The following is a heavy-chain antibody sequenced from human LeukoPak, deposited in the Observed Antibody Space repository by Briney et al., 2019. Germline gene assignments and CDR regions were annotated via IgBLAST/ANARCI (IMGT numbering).Heavy chain of an antibody. D-gene: IGHD2-2*01. CDR3: ARGWDIVVVPAAIPFDY. Sequence: ASVKVSCKASGYTFTGYYMHWVRQAPGQGREWMGWINPNSGGTNYAQKFQGRVTMTRDTSISTAYMELSRVRSDDTAVYYCARGWDIVVVPAAIPFDYWGQGTLVTVSS. CDR2: INPNSGGT. CDR1: GYTFTGYY. J-gene: IGHJ4*02. V-gene: IGHV1-2*02.